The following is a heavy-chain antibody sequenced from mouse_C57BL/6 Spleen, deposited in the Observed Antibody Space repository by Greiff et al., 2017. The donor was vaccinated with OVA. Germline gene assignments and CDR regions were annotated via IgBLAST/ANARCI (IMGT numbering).Heavy chain of an antibody. Sequence: VQGVESGPGLVAPSQSLSITCTVSGFSLTSYGVHWVRQPPGKGLEWLVVIWSDGSTTYNSALKSRLSISKDNSKSQVFLKMNSLQTDDTAMYYCAREPLLRPYAMDYWGQGTSVTVSS. CDR1: GFSLTSYG. D-gene: IGHD1-2*01. CDR3: AREPLLRPYAMDY. CDR2: IWSDGST. J-gene: IGHJ4*01. V-gene: IGHV2-6*03.